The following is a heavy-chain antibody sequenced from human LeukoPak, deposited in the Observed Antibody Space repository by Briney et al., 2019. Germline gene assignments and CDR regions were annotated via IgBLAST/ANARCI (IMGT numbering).Heavy chain of an antibody. Sequence: GGSLRLSCAASGFTFSNYAMSWVRQAPGKGLEWVSSISSSSSYIYYADSVKGRFTISRDNAKNSLYLQMNSLRAEDTAVYYCARVSGGTSWFDPWGQGTLVTVSS. D-gene: IGHD3-10*02. CDR3: ARVSGGTSWFDP. V-gene: IGHV3-21*01. CDR1: GFTFSNYA. J-gene: IGHJ5*02. CDR2: ISSSSSYI.